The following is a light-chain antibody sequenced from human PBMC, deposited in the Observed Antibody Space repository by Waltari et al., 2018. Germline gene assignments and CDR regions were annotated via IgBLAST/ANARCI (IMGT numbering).Light chain of an antibody. CDR3: QVWDTSGNPSVA. V-gene: IGLV3-21*03. CDR2: QDF. J-gene: IGLJ2*01. Sequence: SYILTQPPSVSVAPGTTSTITCGGTKSKSRIVEWYRQKPGQAPALVIYQDFDRPSGIPELFSGSSSGNTATLTISRVEVGDEADYFCQVWDTSGNPSVAFGGGTKLTVL. CDR1: KSKSRI.